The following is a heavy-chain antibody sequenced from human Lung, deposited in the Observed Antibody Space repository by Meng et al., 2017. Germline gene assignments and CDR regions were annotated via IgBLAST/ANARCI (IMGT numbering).Heavy chain of an antibody. V-gene: IGHV3-74*01. CDR3: ARGGVTTDD. Sequence: GGCLVSPGWSLGLSCAASGFTFSTHWMHWVRQAPGKGLEWVSRITGDGSSTIYADSVQGRFTMSRDNAKNTLSLQMNSLRAEDTAVYYCARGGVTTDDWGQGTLVTVSS. CDR2: ITGDGSST. CDR1: GFTFSTHW. D-gene: IGHD4-17*01. J-gene: IGHJ4*02.